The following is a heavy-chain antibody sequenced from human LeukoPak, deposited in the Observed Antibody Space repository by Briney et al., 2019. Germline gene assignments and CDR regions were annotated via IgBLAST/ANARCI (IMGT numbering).Heavy chain of an antibody. CDR1: GGTFSSYA. CDR3: ARGGDSGYYYGIDY. V-gene: IGHV1-69*04. J-gene: IGHJ4*02. Sequence: SVTVSYKASGGTFSSYAISWVRQAPGQGLEWMGRIIPILGIANYAQKFQGRVTITADKSTSTAYMELSSLRSEDTAVYYCARGGDSGYYYGIDYWGQGTLVTVSS. D-gene: IGHD3-22*01. CDR2: IIPILGIA.